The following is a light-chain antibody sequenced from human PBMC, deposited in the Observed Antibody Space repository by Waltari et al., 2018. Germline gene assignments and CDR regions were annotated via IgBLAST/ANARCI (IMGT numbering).Light chain of an antibody. CDR3: HQYVESPAT. CDR1: QSVSTY. V-gene: IGKV3-20*01. CDR2: HAS. J-gene: IGKJ1*01. Sequence: EIVLTQSPGTVSLSPGDGATFSCWASQSVSTYLAWSQQKPGQAPRLLIYHASTRATGIPDRFSGSGSGTDFSLTISRLEPEDFAMYYCHQYVESPATFGQGTKVEIK.